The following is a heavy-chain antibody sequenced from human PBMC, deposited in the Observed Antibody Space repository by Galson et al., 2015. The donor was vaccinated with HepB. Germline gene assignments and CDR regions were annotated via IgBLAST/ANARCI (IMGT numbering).Heavy chain of an antibody. Sequence: CAISGDSVSSNSAAWNWIRQSPSRGLEWLGRTYYRSKWYNDYAVSVKSRITINPDTSKNQFSLQLNSVTPEDTAVYYCARETGWYLSGPGFVDYWGQGTLVTVSS. CDR1: GDSVSSNSAA. D-gene: IGHD6-19*01. V-gene: IGHV6-1*01. CDR2: TYYRSKWYN. CDR3: ARETGWYLSGPGFVDY. J-gene: IGHJ4*02.